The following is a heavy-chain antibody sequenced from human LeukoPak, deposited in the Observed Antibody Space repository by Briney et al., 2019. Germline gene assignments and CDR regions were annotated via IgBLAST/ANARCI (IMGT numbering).Heavy chain of an antibody. J-gene: IGHJ6*03. CDR2: ISNNGGAT. CDR1: GFTFTNYF. V-gene: IGHV3-64*01. Sequence: GGSLRLSCAASGFTFTNYFMHWVRQAPGKGLEYVSAISNNGGATYFAKSVKGRFTISRDNAKNSLYLQMNSLRAEDTAVYYCARDSSSSWYGYYYYYYMGVWGKGTTVTVSS. CDR3: ARDSSSSWYGYYYYYYMGV. D-gene: IGHD6-13*01.